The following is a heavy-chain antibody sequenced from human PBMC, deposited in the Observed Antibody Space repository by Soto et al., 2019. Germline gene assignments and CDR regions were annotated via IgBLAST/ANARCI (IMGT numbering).Heavy chain of an antibody. CDR1: GYTFTSYA. V-gene: IGHV1-3*01. CDR2: INAGNGNT. D-gene: IGHD1-26*01. J-gene: IGHJ3*02. CDR3: ASDGSRGRAFGAFDI. Sequence: GASVKVSCKASGYTFTSYAMHWVRQAPGQRLEWMGWINAGNGNTKYSQKFQGRVTITRDTSASTAYMELSSLRSEDTAVYYCASDGSRGRAFGAFDICGQGTMVTVSS.